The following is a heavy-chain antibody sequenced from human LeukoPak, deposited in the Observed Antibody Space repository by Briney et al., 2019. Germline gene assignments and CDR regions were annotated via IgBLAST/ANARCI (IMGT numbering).Heavy chain of an antibody. J-gene: IGHJ4*02. Sequence: ASVKVSCKASGYTFTGYYMHWLRQAPGQGLEWMGWINPNSGGTNYAQKFQGRVTMTRDTSISTAYMELSRLRSDDTAVYYCAREEGWNDLDYFDYWGQGTLVTVSS. CDR2: INPNSGGT. CDR1: GYTFTGYY. CDR3: AREEGWNDLDYFDY. D-gene: IGHD1-1*01. V-gene: IGHV1-2*02.